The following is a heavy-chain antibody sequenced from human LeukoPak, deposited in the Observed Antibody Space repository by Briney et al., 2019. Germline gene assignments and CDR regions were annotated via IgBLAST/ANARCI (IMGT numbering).Heavy chain of an antibody. Sequence: PSETLSLTCTVSGGSISSGDYYWSWIRQPPGKGLEWIGYIYYSGSTYYNPSFKSRVTISVDTSKNQFSLKLSSVTAADTAVYYCARVSLITFGGPFDYWGQGTLVTVSS. CDR3: ARVSLITFGGPFDY. D-gene: IGHD3-16*01. CDR1: GGSISSGDYY. CDR2: IYYSGST. J-gene: IGHJ4*02. V-gene: IGHV4-30-4*08.